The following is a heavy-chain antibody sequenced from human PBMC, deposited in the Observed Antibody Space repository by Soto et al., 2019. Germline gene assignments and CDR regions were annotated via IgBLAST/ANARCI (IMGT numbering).Heavy chain of an antibody. Sequence: SGGSLRLSCAVSGFTFSTQGMSWVRQAPGKGLEWVSGTSGSGDTTHYTESVKGRFSISRDNSKNTLYLQMNSLRAEDTAVYYCVRGIYYPDYWGQGTLVTVSS. CDR2: TSGSGDTT. D-gene: IGHD3-10*01. J-gene: IGHJ4*01. CDR1: GFTFSTQG. V-gene: IGHV3-23*01. CDR3: VRGIYYPDY.